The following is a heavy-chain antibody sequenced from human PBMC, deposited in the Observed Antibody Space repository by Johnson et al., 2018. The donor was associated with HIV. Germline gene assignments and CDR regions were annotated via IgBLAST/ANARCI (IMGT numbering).Heavy chain of an antibody. Sequence: QVQLVESGGGVVQPGKSLRLSCAASGFTFSKYAMHWVRQAPGKGLEWVTVISYDGSNKYYADSVKGRFTISRDNAKNSLYLQMNGLRDEDTAWYYCARRGGTGYSEPIDFWGQGTMVTVSS. CDR3: ARRGGTGYSEPIDF. CDR1: GFTFSKYA. V-gene: IGHV3-30*04. CDR2: ISYDGSNK. D-gene: IGHD2-15*01. J-gene: IGHJ3*01.